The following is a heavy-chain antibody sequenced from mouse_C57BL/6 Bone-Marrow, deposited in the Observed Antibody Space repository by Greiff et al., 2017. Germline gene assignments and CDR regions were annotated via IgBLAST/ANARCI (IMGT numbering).Heavy chain of an antibody. CDR3: AGGYDKGYAMDY. CDR2: IWGDDDK. CDR1: GFSLSTFGMG. Sequence: QVTLKVSGPGILQPSQTLSLTCSFSGFSLSTFGMGVGWIPQPSGKGLGWLAHIWGDDDKYYYPALKRRLTISKDTSKNQVFLKIANVDTADTATYYCAGGYDKGYAMDYWGQGTSVTVSS. D-gene: IGHD2-2*01. J-gene: IGHJ4*01. V-gene: IGHV8-8*01.